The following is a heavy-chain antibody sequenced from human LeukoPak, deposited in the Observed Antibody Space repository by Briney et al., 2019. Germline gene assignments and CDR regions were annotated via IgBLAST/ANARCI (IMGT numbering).Heavy chain of an antibody. D-gene: IGHD2/OR15-2a*01. Sequence: SETLSLTCTVSGGSISSYYWSWIRQPPGKGLEWIGYIYYSGSTNYNPSLKSRVTISVDTSKNQFSLKLSSVTAADTAVYYCARPGLSDAFDIWGQGTMVTVSS. V-gene: IGHV4-59*12. CDR3: ARPGLSDAFDI. CDR2: IYYSGST. CDR1: GGSISSYY. J-gene: IGHJ3*02.